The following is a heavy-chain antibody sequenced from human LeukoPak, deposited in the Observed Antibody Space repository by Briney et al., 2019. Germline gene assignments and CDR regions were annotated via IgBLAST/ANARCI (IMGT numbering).Heavy chain of an antibody. Sequence: PSETLSLTCTVSGGSISSGGYYWSWIRQHPGKGLEWIGYIYYSGGTYYNPSLKSRVTISVDTSKNQFSLKLSSVTAADTAVYYCARHASYYDSSGYYSFDYWGQGTLVTVSS. J-gene: IGHJ4*02. CDR1: GGSISSGGYY. V-gene: IGHV4-31*03. CDR3: ARHASYYDSSGYYSFDY. D-gene: IGHD3-22*01. CDR2: IYYSGGT.